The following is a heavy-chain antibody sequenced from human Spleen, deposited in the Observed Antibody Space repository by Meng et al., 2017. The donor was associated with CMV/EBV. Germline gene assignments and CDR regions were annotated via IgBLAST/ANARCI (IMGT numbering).Heavy chain of an antibody. Sequence: SETLSLTCAVYGGSFSGYYWSWIRQPPGKGLEWIGEINHRGSTNYTPSLKSRVTISVDTSKNHFFLKMSSVTAADTAVYYCARDPEGYSYGYHYYYGMDVWGQGTTVTVSS. CDR2: INHRGST. CDR1: GGSFSGYY. D-gene: IGHD5-18*01. J-gene: IGHJ6*02. CDR3: ARDPEGYSYGYHYYYGMDV. V-gene: IGHV4-34*01.